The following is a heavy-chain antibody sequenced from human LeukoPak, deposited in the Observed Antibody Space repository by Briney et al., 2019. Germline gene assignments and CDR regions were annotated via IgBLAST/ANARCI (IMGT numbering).Heavy chain of an antibody. D-gene: IGHD1-26*01. Sequence: GGSLRLSCAASRFTFSTYGMHWVRQAPGKGLEWVAVISYDGSYESYADSVKGRFTISRDNSKNTLYLQMNSLRVEDTAVYYCAKGGPPTGASPRPWDFNYWGQGALVTVSS. CDR2: ISYDGSYE. V-gene: IGHV3-30*18. J-gene: IGHJ4*02. CDR1: RFTFSTYG. CDR3: AKGGPPTGASPRPWDFNY.